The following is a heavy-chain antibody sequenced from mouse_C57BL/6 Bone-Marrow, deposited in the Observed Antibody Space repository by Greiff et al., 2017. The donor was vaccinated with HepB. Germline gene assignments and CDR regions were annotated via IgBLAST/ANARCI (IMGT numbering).Heavy chain of an antibody. V-gene: IGHV5-6*01. J-gene: IGHJ2*01. CDR3: ARLYDGYSHFDY. Sequence: EVMLVESGGDLVKPGGSLKLSCAASGFTFSSYGMSWVRQTPDKRLEWVATISSGGSYTYYPDSVKGRFTISRDNAKNTLYLQMSSLKSEDTAMYYCARLYDGYSHFDYWGQGTTLTVSS. CDR2: ISSGGSYT. CDR1: GFTFSSYG. D-gene: IGHD2-3*01.